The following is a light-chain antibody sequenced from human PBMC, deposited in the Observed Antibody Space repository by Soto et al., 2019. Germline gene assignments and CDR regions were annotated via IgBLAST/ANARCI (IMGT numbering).Light chain of an antibody. CDR3: QQYVSSPWA. CDR1: QSVSSN. J-gene: IGKJ1*01. V-gene: IGKV3-15*01. Sequence: EIVMTQSPATLSVSPGERATLSCRASQSVSSNLAWYQQKPGQAPRLLIYGASTRATGIPARFSGSGSGTEFILTISGLEPEDSGIYHCQQYVSSPWAFGQGTKVDI. CDR2: GAS.